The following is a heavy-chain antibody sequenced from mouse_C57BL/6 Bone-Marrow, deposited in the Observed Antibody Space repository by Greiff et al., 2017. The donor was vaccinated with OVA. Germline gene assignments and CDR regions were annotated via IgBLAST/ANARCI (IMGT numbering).Heavy chain of an antibody. CDR3: ARDRTCYWYFDV. V-gene: IGHV1-81*01. CDR2: IYPRSGNT. CDR1: GYTFTSYG. D-gene: IGHD3-2*01. Sequence: VQLQQSGAELARPGASVKLSCKASGYTFTSYGISWVKQRTGQGLEWIGEIYPRSGNTYYNEKFKGKATLTADKSSSTAYMELRSLTSEDSAVDFCARDRTCYWYFDVWGTGTTVTVSS. J-gene: IGHJ1*03.